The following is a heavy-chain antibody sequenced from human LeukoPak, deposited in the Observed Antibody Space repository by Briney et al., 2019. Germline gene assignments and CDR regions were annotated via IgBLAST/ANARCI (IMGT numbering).Heavy chain of an antibody. Sequence: GGSLRLSCAASGFTVSSNYMSWVRQAPGKGLEWVSVIYSGGSTYYVDSVKGRFTISRDNSKNTLYLQMNSLRAEDTAVYYCARVRTDAFDIWGQGTMVTVSS. J-gene: IGHJ3*02. V-gene: IGHV3-53*01. CDR2: IYSGGST. D-gene: IGHD1-1*01. CDR1: GFTVSSNY. CDR3: ARVRTDAFDI.